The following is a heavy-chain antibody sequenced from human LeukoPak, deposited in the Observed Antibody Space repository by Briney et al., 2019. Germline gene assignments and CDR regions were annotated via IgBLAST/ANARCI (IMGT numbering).Heavy chain of an antibody. CDR2: INHSGST. J-gene: IGHJ4*02. Sequence: ETLSLTCAVYGGSFSGYYWPWIRQPPGKGLEWIGVINHSGSTNYNPSLKSRVTISVDTSKNQFSLKLSSVTAADTAVYYCARESDYGGNSDYWGQGTLVTVSS. CDR1: GGSFSGYY. D-gene: IGHD4-17*01. CDR3: ARESDYGGNSDY. V-gene: IGHV4-34*01.